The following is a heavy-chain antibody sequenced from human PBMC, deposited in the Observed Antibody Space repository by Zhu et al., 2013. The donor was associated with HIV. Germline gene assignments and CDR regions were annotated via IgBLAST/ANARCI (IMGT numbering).Heavy chain of an antibody. Sequence: QVQLVQSGAEVKKPGSSVKVXCKASGGTFSSYAISWVRQAPGQGLEWMGGIIPIFGTANYAQNFQGRVTITADESTSTAYMELRSLRSDNTAVYYCARDRPYSSEWFDPWGQGTLVTVSS. CDR1: GGTFSSYA. CDR2: IIPIFGTA. CDR3: ARDRPYSSEWFDP. D-gene: IGHD3-10*01. V-gene: IGHV1-69*01. J-gene: IGHJ5*02.